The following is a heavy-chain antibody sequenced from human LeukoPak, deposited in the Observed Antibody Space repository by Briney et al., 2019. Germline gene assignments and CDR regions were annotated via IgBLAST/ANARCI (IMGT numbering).Heavy chain of an antibody. CDR2: IYTSGST. J-gene: IGHJ4*02. V-gene: IGHV4-4*07. CDR1: GDSITNYF. CDR3: ARETTYRSVDY. Sequence: PSETLSLTCTVSGDSITNYFWNWIRQPAGKGLEWIGRIYTSGSTNYNPSLESRVTTSVDTSKNQFSLKVTSVTAADTAVYFCARETTYRSVDYWGQGTLVTVSS. D-gene: IGHD6-19*01.